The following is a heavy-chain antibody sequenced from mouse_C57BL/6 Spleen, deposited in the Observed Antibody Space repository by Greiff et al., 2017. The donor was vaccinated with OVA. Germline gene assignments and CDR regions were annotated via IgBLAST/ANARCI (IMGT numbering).Heavy chain of an antibody. Sequence: QVTLKVSGPGILQSSQTLSLTCSFSGFSLSTSGMGLSWLRQPSGKGLEWLFQIYWDDDKRYNPSLKRRLTISKDTSRNQVFLKSTSVETSDTPTYYCARRTYGNYYYFYDWGQGTTLTVAS. CDR1: GFSLSTSGMG. J-gene: IGHJ2*01. V-gene: IGHV8-12*01. CDR2: IYWDDDK. D-gene: IGHD2-1*01. CDR3: ARRTYGNYYYFYD.